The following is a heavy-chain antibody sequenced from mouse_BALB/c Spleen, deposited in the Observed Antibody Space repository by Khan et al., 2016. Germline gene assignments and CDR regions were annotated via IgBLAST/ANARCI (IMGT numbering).Heavy chain of an antibody. CDR2: IDPYYGGS. J-gene: IGHJ1*01. Sequence: IQLVQSGPELVKPGASVKISCKASGYSFTGYNMNWVKQTHGKSLEWIGNIDPYYGGSSYKQKFKDKATLTVDKSSSTAYMQLKSLTSEDSGVYDCARGGRYFDVWGAGTTVTVSS. CDR1: GYSFTGYN. CDR3: ARGGRYFDV. V-gene: IGHV1S135*01.